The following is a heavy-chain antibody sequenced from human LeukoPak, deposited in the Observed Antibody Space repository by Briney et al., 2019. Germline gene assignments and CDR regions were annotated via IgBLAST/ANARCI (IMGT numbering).Heavy chain of an antibody. V-gene: IGHV3-30*04. Sequence: GGSLRLSCAASGFTFSSYAMHWVRQAPGKGLEWVAVISYDGSNKYYADSVKGRFTISRDNSKNTLYLQMNSLRAEDTAVYYCAREGQRITMIVVPYYYGMDVWGQGTTVTVSS. D-gene: IGHD3-22*01. CDR3: AREGQRITMIVVPYYYGMDV. CDR1: GFTFSSYA. J-gene: IGHJ6*02. CDR2: ISYDGSNK.